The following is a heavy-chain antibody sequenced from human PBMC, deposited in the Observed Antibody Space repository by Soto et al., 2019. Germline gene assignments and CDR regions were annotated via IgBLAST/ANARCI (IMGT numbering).Heavy chain of an antibody. J-gene: IGHJ4*02. CDR3: ARVHSSCGGDCYFFDY. D-gene: IGHD2-21*02. V-gene: IGHV1-69*13. Sequence: SVKVSCKASGGTFSSYAISWVRQAPGQGLEWMGGIIPIFGTANYAQKFQGRVTITADESTSTAYMELSSLRSEDTAVYYCARVHSSCGGDCYFFDYWGQGTLVTVSS. CDR1: GGTFSSYA. CDR2: IIPIFGTA.